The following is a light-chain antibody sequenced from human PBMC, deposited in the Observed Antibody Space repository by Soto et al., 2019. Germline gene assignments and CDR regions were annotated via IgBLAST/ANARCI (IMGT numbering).Light chain of an antibody. CDR1: SSNIGAGYD. CDR3: QSYDSSLSGSGV. J-gene: IGLJ1*01. V-gene: IGLV1-40*01. Sequence: QSVLTQPPSVSGAAGQRVTISCTGGSSNIGAGYDVHWYQQLPGTAPKLLIYGNSSLPSGIPDRFSGSKSGTSASLAITGLQAEDEADDYCQSYDSSLSGSGVFGTGTKLTV. CDR2: GNS.